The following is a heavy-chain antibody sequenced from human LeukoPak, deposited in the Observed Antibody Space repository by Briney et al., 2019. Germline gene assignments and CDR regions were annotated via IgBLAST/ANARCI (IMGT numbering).Heavy chain of an antibody. Sequence: GGSLRLSCAASGFTFSDYYMSWIRQAPGKGLEWVSYISSSDSTIYYADSVKGRFTISRDNAKNSLYLQMNSLRAGDTAVYYCARTIEMATISYFDYWGQGTLVTVSS. D-gene: IGHD5-24*01. CDR1: GFTFSDYY. CDR3: ARTIEMATISYFDY. J-gene: IGHJ4*02. V-gene: IGHV3-11*04. CDR2: ISSSDSTI.